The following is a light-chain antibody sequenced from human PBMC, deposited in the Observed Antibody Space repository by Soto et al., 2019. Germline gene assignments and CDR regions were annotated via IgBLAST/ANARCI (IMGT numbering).Light chain of an antibody. CDR1: SSDVGGYNY. Sequence: QSVLTQPPSASGSPGQSVAISCTGTSSDVGGYNYVSWYQHHPGKAPKLMIYEVSRRPSGVSERFSGSKSGNTASLTVSGLQAEDEADYYCSSYSGSRNWVFGGGTKLTVL. V-gene: IGLV2-8*01. CDR2: EVS. J-gene: IGLJ3*02. CDR3: SSYSGSRNWV.